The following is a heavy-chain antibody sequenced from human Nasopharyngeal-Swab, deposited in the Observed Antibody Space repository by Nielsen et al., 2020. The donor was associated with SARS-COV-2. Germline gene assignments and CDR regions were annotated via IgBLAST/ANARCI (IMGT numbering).Heavy chain of an antibody. V-gene: IGHV1-69*13. D-gene: IGHD3-9*01. CDR1: GGTFSSYA. J-gene: IGHJ4*02. Sequence: SVKVSCKASGGTFSSYAISWVRQAPGQGLEWMGGIIPIFSTANYAQKFQGRVTITADESTSTAYMELSSLRSEDAAVYYCARAPYDILTGYYKEFDYWGQGTLVTVSS. CDR3: ARAPYDILTGYYKEFDY. CDR2: IIPIFSTA.